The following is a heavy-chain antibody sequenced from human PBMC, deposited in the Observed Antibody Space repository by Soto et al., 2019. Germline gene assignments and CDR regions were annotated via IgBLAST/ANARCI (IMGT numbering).Heavy chain of an antibody. V-gene: IGHV4-34*12. Sequence: SETLSLTCAIYGASLGGFHWTWLRQAPGKGLEWIGELIHGGSTNYNPSLKSRVSFPLDTSKNQFSLHLMSVTAADTAVYYCARSPLGYDYVRQTWREVGDSFDIWGRGTMVTVSS. CDR1: GASLGGFH. J-gene: IGHJ3*02. D-gene: IGHD3-16*01. CDR3: ARSPLGYDYVRQTWREVGDSFDI. CDR2: LIHGGST.